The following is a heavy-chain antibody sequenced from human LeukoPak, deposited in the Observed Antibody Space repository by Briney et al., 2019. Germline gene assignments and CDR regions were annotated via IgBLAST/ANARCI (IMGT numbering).Heavy chain of an antibody. D-gene: IGHD3-3*01. J-gene: IGHJ4*02. CDR1: GFTFSTCA. CDR2: ISGSGGNT. CDR3: AKDQRGYFQPFDS. Sequence: GGSLRLSCTASGFTFSTCAMNWVRQAPGKGLEWVSDISGSGGNTNFADSVKGRFSISRDNSENTLYLEIKSLRAEDTAVYYCAKDQRGYFQPFDSWGQGTLVTVS. V-gene: IGHV3-23*01.